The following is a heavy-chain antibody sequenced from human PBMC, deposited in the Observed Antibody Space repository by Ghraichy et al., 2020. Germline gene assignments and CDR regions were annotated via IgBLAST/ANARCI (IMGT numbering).Heavy chain of an antibody. V-gene: IGHV3-74*01. J-gene: IGHJ5*02. D-gene: IGHD2-2*01. CDR1: GFTFTTYW. Sequence: SCATSGFTFTTYWMHWVRQAPGKGLVWVSRITSDGRSTSYADSVKDRFTISRDNAKNTLYLQMNSLRAEDTAVYYCARVLFDGAVAKNWFDPWGQGTLVTVSS. CDR3: ARVLFDGAVAKNWFDP. CDR2: ITSDGRST.